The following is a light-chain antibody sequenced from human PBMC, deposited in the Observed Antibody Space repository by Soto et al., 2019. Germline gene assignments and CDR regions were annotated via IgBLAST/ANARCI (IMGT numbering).Light chain of an antibody. J-gene: IGLJ2*01. V-gene: IGLV7-46*01. CDR2: DTT. CDR3: LLLSSGVRPI. CDR1: TGAVTSGHY. Sequence: QAVVTQEPSLTVSPGGTVTLTCGFSTGAVTSGHYPYWFQQKPGQAPRTLIYDTTNKHSWTPARFSGSLLGGKAALTLSGAQPEEEADYYCLLLSSGVRPIFGGGTKLTVL.